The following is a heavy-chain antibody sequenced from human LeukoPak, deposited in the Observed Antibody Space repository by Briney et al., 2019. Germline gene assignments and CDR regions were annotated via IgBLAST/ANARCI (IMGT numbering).Heavy chain of an antibody. Sequence: SETLSLTCTVSGGSISSYYWSWIRQPAGKGLEWIGRIYTSGSTNYNPSLKSRVTMSVDTSKNQFSLKLSSVTAADTAVYYCASKPRGTVVTHFDYWGQGTLVTVSS. CDR3: ASKPRGTVVTHFDY. D-gene: IGHD4-23*01. CDR2: IYTSGST. J-gene: IGHJ4*02. V-gene: IGHV4-4*07. CDR1: GGSISSYY.